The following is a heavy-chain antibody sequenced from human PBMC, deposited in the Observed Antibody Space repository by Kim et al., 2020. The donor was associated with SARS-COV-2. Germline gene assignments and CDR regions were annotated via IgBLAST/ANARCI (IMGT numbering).Heavy chain of an antibody. V-gene: IGHV4-61*01. J-gene: IGHJ4*02. CDR1: GGSVSSGSYY. CDR2: IYYSGST. CDR3: ARALRSGWIDY. D-gene: IGHD6-19*01. Sequence: SETLSLTCTVSGGSVSSGSYYWSWIRQPPGKGLEWIGYIYYSGSTNYNPSLKSRVTISVDTSKNQFSLKLSSVTAADTAVYYCARALRSGWIDYWGQGTLVTVSS.